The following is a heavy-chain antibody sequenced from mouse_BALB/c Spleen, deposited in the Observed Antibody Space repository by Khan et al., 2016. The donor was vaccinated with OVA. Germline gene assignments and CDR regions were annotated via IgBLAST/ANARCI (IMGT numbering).Heavy chain of an antibody. Sequence: QVTLKESGPGILQPSQTLSLTCSFSGFSLSTPGMGVSWLRQPSGKGLEWLANIYWDDDQRYNTSLKSRLTVSKDASRSQLFLKITSVDTADAAASYCARRPRGVLSVYLFADWGQGTLVAGST. CDR3: ARRPRGVLSVYLFAD. CDR2: IYWDDDQ. D-gene: IGHD3-3*01. V-gene: IGHV8-12*01. CDR1: GFSLSTPGMG. J-gene: IGHJ3*01.